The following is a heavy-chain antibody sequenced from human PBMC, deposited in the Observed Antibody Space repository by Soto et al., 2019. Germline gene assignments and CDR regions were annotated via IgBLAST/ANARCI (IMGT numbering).Heavy chain of an antibody. V-gene: IGHV4-59*01. D-gene: IGHD1-1*01. J-gene: IGHJ5*02. Sequence: SETLSLTCTVSGGSLNTYYWTWIRQPPGKGLQWLGHIYYSGSTNYNPSLRSRVTISVDTSKNQFSLKLTSMTAADTAVYYCVRAELEPGSYWFDPWGQGTLVTVSS. CDR3: VRAELEPGSYWFDP. CDR2: IYYSGST. CDR1: GGSLNTYY.